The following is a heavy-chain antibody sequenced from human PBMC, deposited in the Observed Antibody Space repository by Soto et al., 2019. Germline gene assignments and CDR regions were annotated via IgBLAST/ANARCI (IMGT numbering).Heavy chain of an antibody. Sequence: ASETLSLTWTVSGGSLSSYYWSWIRQPPGKGLEWIGYIYYSGSTNYNPSLKSRVTISVDTSKNQFSLKLSSVTAADTAVYYCASLGGLRYFDWWIDYWGQGTLVTVSS. CDR2: IYYSGST. J-gene: IGHJ4*02. CDR3: ASLGGLRYFDWWIDY. V-gene: IGHV4-59*01. CDR1: GGSLSSYY. D-gene: IGHD3-9*01.